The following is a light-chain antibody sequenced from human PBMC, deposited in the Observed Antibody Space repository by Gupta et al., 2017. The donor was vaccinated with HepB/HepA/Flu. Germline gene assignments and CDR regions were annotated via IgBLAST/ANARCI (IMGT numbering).Light chain of an antibody. V-gene: IGLV1-44*01. CDR2: ATN. CDR1: SSNMGDNF. Sequence: QSVLTQPPSASGTPGQRVTISCSGSSSNMGDNFINWYQKLPERAPKLLIFATNERPSGVPDRFSGSKSGTSAFLAISWIQAEDEAEYYCAAWDDRLNGPVFGGGTKLTVL. J-gene: IGLJ3*02. CDR3: AAWDDRLNGPV.